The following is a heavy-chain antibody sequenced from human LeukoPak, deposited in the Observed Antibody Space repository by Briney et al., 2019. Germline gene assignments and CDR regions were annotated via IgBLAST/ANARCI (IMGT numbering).Heavy chain of an antibody. CDR3: AILGATITSGAFDI. V-gene: IGHV1-18*01. Sequence: ASVKVSCKASGYTFTSYGISWVRQAPGQGLEWMGWISAYNGNTNYAQKLQGRVTMTTDTSTSTAYMELRSLRSDDTAVYYCAILGATITSGAFDIWGQGTMVTVSS. CDR1: GYTFTSYG. CDR2: ISAYNGNT. J-gene: IGHJ3*02. D-gene: IGHD1-26*01.